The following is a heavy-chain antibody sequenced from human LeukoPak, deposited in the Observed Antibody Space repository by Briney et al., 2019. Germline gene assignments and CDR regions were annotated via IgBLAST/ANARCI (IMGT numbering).Heavy chain of an antibody. D-gene: IGHD1-26*01. V-gene: IGHV4-39*01. CDR1: GVSISSSSYS. CDR3: ARMIRATDQFDV. CDR2: FYDSRST. Sequence: SETLSLTCTVSGVSGVSISSSSYSWGWIRQPPGKGLEWIGTFYDSRSTYYNPSLMSRVTISVDTSKNQFSLRVNSVTAADTAVYYCARMIRATDQFDVWGQGTLVTVSS. J-gene: IGHJ4*02.